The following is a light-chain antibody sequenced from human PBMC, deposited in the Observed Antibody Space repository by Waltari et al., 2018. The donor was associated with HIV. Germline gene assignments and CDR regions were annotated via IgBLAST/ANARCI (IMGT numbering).Light chain of an antibody. CDR1: KLGDKY. J-gene: IGLJ1*01. Sequence: SYELTQPPSVSVSPGQTASITCSGDKLGDKYACWYQQKPGQSPVLVIYQDNKRPSGIPDRFSGSNSGNTATLTISGTQAVDEADYYCQAWDSSTAFYVVGTGTKVTVL. CDR3: QAWDSSTAFYV. V-gene: IGLV3-1*01. CDR2: QDN.